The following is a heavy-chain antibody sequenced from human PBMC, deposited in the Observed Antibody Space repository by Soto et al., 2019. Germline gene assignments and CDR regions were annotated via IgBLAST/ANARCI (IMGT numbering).Heavy chain of an antibody. CDR3: ARDLKFGQADY. J-gene: IGHJ4*02. V-gene: IGHV4-4*07. D-gene: IGHD3-10*01. CDR2: IYTSGST. CDR1: GGSISSYY. Sequence: TSETPSLTCTVSGGSISSYYWTWIRQPSGKGLEWIGRIYTSGSTNYNPSLKSRVTMSVDTSKNQFSLKLSSVTAADTAVYYCARDLKFGQADYWGQGSQVTVSS.